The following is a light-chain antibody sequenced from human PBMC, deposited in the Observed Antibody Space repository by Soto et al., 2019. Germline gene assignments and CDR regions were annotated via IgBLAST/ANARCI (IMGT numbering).Light chain of an antibody. CDR2: DVS. J-gene: IGLJ2*01. CDR3: CSYAGSV. V-gene: IGLV2-11*01. Sequence: QSALTRPRSVSGSPGQSVTISCTGTSSDVGGYNYVSWYQQHPGKAPKLMIYDVSKRPSGVPDRFSGSKSGNTASLTISGLQAEDEADYYCCSYAGSVFGGGTKLTVL. CDR1: SSDVGGYNY.